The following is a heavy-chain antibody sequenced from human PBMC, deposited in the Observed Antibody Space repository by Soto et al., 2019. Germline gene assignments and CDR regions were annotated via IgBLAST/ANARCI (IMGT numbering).Heavy chain of an antibody. Sequence: GGSLRLSCAASGFTFSSYGMHWVRQAPGKGLEWVAVIWYDGSNKYYADSVKGRFTISRDNSKNTLYLQMNSLRAEDTAVYYCARDLRNTDDILTGYYGLDYWGQGTLVTVSS. CDR1: GFTFSSYG. CDR3: ARDLRNTDDILTGYYGLDY. CDR2: IWYDGSNK. V-gene: IGHV3-33*01. D-gene: IGHD3-9*01. J-gene: IGHJ4*02.